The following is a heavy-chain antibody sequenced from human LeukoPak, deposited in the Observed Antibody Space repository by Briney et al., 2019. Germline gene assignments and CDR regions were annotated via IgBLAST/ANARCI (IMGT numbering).Heavy chain of an antibody. CDR3: AGLVGRYSSGLYYYYFDY. D-gene: IGHD3-22*01. CDR2: MYLSGTT. J-gene: IGHJ4*02. CDR1: GDSINSLDL. Sequence: SETLSLTCTVSGDSINSLDLWSWVRQPPGKGLEWIGEMYLSGTTHSNPSVKSRVTISIDKSKNQFFLNLSSVTAADTAVYYCAGLVGRYSSGLYYYYFDYWGQGTLITVSS. V-gene: IGHV4-4*02.